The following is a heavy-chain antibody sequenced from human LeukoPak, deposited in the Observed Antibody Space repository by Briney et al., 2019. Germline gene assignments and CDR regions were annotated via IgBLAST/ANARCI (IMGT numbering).Heavy chain of an antibody. V-gene: IGHV1-2*02. CDR1: GYTFTGYY. J-gene: IGHJ5*02. D-gene: IGHD2-2*02. Sequence: ASVKVSCKASGYTFTGYYMHWVRQAPGQGLEWMGWINPNSGGTNYAQKFQGRVTMTRDTSISTAYMELSRLRSDDTAVYYCARDLVLYRSSTSCYRGVNWFDPWGQGTLVTVSS. CDR2: INPNSGGT. CDR3: ARDLVLYRSSTSCYRGVNWFDP.